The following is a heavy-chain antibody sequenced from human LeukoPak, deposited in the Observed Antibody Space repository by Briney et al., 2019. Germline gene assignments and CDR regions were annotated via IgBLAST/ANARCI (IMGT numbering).Heavy chain of an antibody. CDR1: GGAISSYY. CDR3: ARLITLSSSPLDY. Sequence: SETLSLTCTVSGGAISSYYWSWIRHPPGKGLEWIGYIYYSGSTNYNPSLKSRVTISVDTSKNQFSLKLSSVTAADTAVYYCARLITLSSSPLDYWGQGTLVTVSS. J-gene: IGHJ4*02. V-gene: IGHV4-59*08. D-gene: IGHD6-13*01. CDR2: IYYSGST.